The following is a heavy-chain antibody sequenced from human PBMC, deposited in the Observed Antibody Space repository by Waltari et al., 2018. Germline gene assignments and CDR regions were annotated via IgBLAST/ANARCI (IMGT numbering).Heavy chain of an antibody. CDR1: GFSFSSYA. J-gene: IGHJ4*02. CDR2: IGGSGSTT. Sequence: EVQLLESGGGLVQPGGSLRLSCAASGFSFSSYAMGWVRQAPGEGLEWVSSIGGSGSTTYYADSVKGRFTISRDNSKNTVDLQMNSLRADDTAVYYCSKKISVSYGVGDHWGQGTLVTVSS. V-gene: IGHV3-23*01. CDR3: SKKISVSYGVGDH. D-gene: IGHD1-26*01.